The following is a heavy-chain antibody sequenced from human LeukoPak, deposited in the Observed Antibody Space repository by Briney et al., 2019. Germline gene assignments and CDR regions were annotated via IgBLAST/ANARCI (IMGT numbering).Heavy chain of an antibody. D-gene: IGHD3-16*02. CDR1: GGSISSGGYY. J-gene: IGHJ5*02. CDR3: ARALVLPNWFDP. V-gene: IGHV4-31*03. CDR2: IYHSGST. Sequence: PSQTLSLTCTVSGGSISSGGYYWSWIRQHPGKGLEWIGYIYHSGSTYYNPSLKSRVTISVDTSKNQFSLKLSSVTAADTAVYYCARALVLPNWFDPWGQGTLVTVSS.